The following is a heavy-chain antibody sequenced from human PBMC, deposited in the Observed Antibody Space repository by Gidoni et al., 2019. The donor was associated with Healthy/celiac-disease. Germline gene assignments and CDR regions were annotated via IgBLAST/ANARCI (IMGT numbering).Heavy chain of an antibody. CDR1: GSTGRSQT. Sequence: EGQLLETGGGLVQPGGSLRRACAAAGSTGRSQTVRWVRQAPGKGLECISAISGSHCSTYYADSVKRRFTISRGNSKITLYLLINGLRAEYTCVCYLAKHYSSSSILYYYYGIDVWGQGTTVTVSS. CDR2: ISGSHCST. V-gene: IGHV3-23*01. J-gene: IGHJ6*02. CDR3: AKHYSSSSILYYYYGIDV. D-gene: IGHD6-6*01.